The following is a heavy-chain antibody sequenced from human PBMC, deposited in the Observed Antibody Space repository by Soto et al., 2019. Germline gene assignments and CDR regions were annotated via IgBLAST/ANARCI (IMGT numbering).Heavy chain of an antibody. V-gene: IGHV1-18*01. J-gene: IGHJ6*01. CDR3: AILETVVVNAIQVRDV. Sequence: QVQLVQSGAEVKKPGASVKVSCKASGYTFTSYGISWVRQARGQGLEWMGWISAYNGNTNYAQKLQGRVTRNADPSTSTADMELRSLRSDDTAVYYCAILETVVVNAIQVRDVWGQGTTVTVSS. D-gene: IGHD2-21*01. CDR1: GYTFTSYG. CDR2: ISAYNGNT.